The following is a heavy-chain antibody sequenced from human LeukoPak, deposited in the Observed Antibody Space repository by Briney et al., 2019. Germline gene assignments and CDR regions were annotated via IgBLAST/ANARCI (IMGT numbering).Heavy chain of an antibody. CDR3: ARVGYCRSTSCYWYFDY. V-gene: IGHV3-21*01. J-gene: IGHJ4*02. D-gene: IGHD2-2*01. Sequence: GGSLRLSCAASGFTFSSYSMNWVRQAPGKGLEWVSSISSSSSYIYYADSVKGRFTISRDNAKNSLYLQMNSLRAEDTAVYYCARVGYCRSTSCYWYFDYWGQGTLVTVSS. CDR2: ISSSSSYI. CDR1: GFTFSSYS.